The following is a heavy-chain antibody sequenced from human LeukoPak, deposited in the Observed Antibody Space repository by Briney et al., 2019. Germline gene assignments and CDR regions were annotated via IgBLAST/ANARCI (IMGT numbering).Heavy chain of an antibody. Sequence: PGGSLRLSCAASGFTFRSYELNWVRQAPGKGLEWVSYISDIGTTQHYADSVKGRFIISRDNAKNSWYLQMNSLTAADTAVYYCARDRSKVTAYDDALDIRGQGTMVIVSS. J-gene: IGHJ3*02. CDR2: ISDIGTTQ. CDR1: GFTFRSYE. CDR3: ARDRSKVTAYDDALDI. V-gene: IGHV3-48*03. D-gene: IGHD2-21*02.